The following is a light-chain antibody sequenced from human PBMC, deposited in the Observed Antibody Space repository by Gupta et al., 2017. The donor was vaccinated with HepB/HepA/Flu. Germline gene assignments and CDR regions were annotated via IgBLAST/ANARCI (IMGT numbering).Light chain of an antibody. Sequence: QTVVTQEPSLTVSPGGTVTLTCASSTGAVTSGYWPTWFQQKPGHAPRSLIYTTSNKHPWTPARFSGSLLGDKAALTLSGVQPEDEAEYYCLLYYGGAWVFGGGTKLTVL. CDR2: TTS. CDR3: LLYYGGAWV. CDR1: TGAVTSGYW. J-gene: IGLJ3*02. V-gene: IGLV7-43*01.